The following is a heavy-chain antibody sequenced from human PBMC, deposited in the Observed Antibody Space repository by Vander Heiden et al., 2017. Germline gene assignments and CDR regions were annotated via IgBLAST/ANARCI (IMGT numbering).Heavy chain of an antibody. CDR2: ISFDGTKK. D-gene: IGHD1-26*01. J-gene: IGHJ4*02. Sequence: QVQLVESGGGVVQPGRSLRLSCAASGFTFSSYGMHWVRQAPGKGLEWVAVISFDGTKKYYADSVKGRFTISRDSSKNTLYLEMNSLRAEDTAVYYCAKDWGYSGSLNYYFDYWGQGTLVTVSS. CDR3: AKDWGYSGSLNYYFDY. CDR1: GFTFSSYG. V-gene: IGHV3-30*18.